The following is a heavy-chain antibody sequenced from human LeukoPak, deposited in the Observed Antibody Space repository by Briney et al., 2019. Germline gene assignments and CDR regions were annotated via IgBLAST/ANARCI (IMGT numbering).Heavy chain of an antibody. V-gene: IGHV1-69*06. J-gene: IGHJ6*03. CDR2: IIPIFGTA. CDR1: GGTFSSYA. CDR3: ARAGPLTVVTEADYYYYYYMDV. D-gene: IGHD4-23*01. Sequence: ASVKVSCKASGGTFSSYAISWVRQAPGQGLEWMGGIIPIFGTANYAQKFQGRVTITADKSTSTAYMERSSLRSEDTAVYYCARAGPLTVVTEADYYYYYYMDVWGKGTTVTVSS.